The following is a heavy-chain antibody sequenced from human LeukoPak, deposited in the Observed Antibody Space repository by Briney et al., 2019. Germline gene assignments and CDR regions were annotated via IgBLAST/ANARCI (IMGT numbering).Heavy chain of an antibody. CDR1: GFTFSSYS. Sequence: GGSLRLSCAASGFTFSSYSMNWVRQAPGQGLEWVANIKQDGSEKHYVDSVKGRFTISRDNSKNTLYLQMNSLRAEDTAVYYCAKGGVVPAAMPYYYYGMDVWGQGTTVTVSS. D-gene: IGHD2-2*01. J-gene: IGHJ6*02. CDR3: AKGGVVPAAMPYYYYGMDV. CDR2: IKQDGSEK. V-gene: IGHV3-7*01.